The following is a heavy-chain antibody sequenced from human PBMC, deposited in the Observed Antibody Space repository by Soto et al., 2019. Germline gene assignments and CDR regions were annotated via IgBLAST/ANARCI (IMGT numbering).Heavy chain of an antibody. Sequence: EVQLVQSGAEVKKPGESLKISCKGSGYSFTSYWIGWVRQMLGKGLEWMGIIYPGDSDTRYSPSFQGQVTISADKSISTAYLQWSSLKASDTGMYYCARLGPDIGYPSEPYWYFYLWGRGTPVTVSS. CDR1: GYSFTSYW. D-gene: IGHD5-12*01. CDR2: IYPGDSDT. V-gene: IGHV5-51*03. CDR3: ARLGPDIGYPSEPYWYFYL. J-gene: IGHJ2*01.